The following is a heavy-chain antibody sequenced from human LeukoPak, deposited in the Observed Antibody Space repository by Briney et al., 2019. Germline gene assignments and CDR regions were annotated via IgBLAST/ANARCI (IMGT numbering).Heavy chain of an antibody. V-gene: IGHV1-69*13. CDR3: ARGAGRVGNYDFCSGRLVPSYYYYGMDV. J-gene: IGHJ6*02. Sequence: SVKVSCKASGGTFSSYAISWVRQAPGQGLEWMGGIIPIFGTANYAQKFQGRVTITADESTSTAYMELSSLRSKDTAVYYCARGAGRVGNYDFCSGRLVPSYYYYGMDVWGQGTTVTVSS. CDR2: IIPIFGTA. D-gene: IGHD3-3*01. CDR1: GGTFSSYA.